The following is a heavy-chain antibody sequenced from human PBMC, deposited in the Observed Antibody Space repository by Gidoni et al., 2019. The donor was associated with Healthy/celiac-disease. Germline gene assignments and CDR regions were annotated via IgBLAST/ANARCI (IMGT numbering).Heavy chain of an antibody. CDR1: GFTFSSSA. Sequence: QVQLVESGGGVVQPGRSLRLSCAASGFTFSSSAMHWARQAPGKGLGWVSVISYDGSNKYYADSVKGRFTISRDNSKNTLYLQMNSLRAEDTAVYYCARAGVVYAPTRGVDYWGQGTLVTVSS. V-gene: IGHV3-30-3*01. CDR3: ARAGVVYAPTRGVDY. CDR2: ISYDGSNK. J-gene: IGHJ4*02. D-gene: IGHD2-8*02.